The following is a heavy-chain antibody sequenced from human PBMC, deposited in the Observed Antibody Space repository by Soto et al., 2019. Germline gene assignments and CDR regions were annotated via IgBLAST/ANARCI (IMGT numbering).Heavy chain of an antibody. CDR3: ARDRRGIAVSRPRAFDI. CDR2: ISSSSSTI. J-gene: IGHJ3*02. Sequence: GGSLRLSCAASGFTFSSYSMNWVRQAPGKGLEWVSYISSSSSTIYYADSVKGRFTISRDNAKNSQYLQMNSMRDEDTAVYYCARDRRGIAVSRPRAFDIWRQGTMVTV. D-gene: IGHD6-19*01. CDR1: GFTFSSYS. V-gene: IGHV3-48*02.